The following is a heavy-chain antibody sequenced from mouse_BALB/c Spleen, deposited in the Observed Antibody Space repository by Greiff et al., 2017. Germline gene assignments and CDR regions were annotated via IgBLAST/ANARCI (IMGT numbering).Heavy chain of an antibody. D-gene: IGHD5-1*01. J-gene: IGHJ4*01. V-gene: IGHV5-6-4*01. CDR1: GFTFSSYT. CDR2: ISSGGSYT. CDR3: TRERVPCAMDD. Sequence: EVQLVESGGGLVKPGGSLKLSCAASGFTFSSYTMSWVRQTPEKRLEWVATISSGGSYTYYPDSVKGRFTISSDNAKHTLYLQMSGLKSEDTAMYCCTRERVPCAMDDWGEGTSVTVSS.